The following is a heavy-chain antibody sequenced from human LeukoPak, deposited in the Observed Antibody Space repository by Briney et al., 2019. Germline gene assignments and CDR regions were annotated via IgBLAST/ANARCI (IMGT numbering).Heavy chain of an antibody. CDR1: GYTFTGYY. D-gene: IGHD3-22*01. CDR3: ARQDYDSSGPFTGWFDP. V-gene: IGHV1-2*02. J-gene: IGHJ5*02. Sequence: EASVKVSCKASGYTFTGYYMHWVRQAPGQGLEWMGWINPNSGGTNYAQKFQGRVTMTRDTSISTAYMELSRLRSADTAVYYCARQDYDSSGPFTGWFDPWGQGTLVTVSS. CDR2: INPNSGGT.